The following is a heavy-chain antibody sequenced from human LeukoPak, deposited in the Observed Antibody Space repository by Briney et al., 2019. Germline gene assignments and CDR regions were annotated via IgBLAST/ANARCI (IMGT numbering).Heavy chain of an antibody. CDR1: GFTFSSYS. Sequence: QAGGSLRLSCAASGFTFSSYSMNWVRQAPGKGLEWVSYISSSSSTIYYADSVKGRFTISRDNAKNSLYLQMNSLRAEDTAVYYCARGRRYSSSSRGSWFDPWGQGTLVTVSS. CDR2: ISSSSSTI. CDR3: ARGRRYSSSSRGSWFDP. D-gene: IGHD6-6*01. V-gene: IGHV3-48*04. J-gene: IGHJ5*02.